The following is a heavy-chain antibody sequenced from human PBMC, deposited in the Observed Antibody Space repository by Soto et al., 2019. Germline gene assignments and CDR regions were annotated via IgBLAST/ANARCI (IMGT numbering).Heavy chain of an antibody. J-gene: IGHJ4*02. CDR3: ARYNAASGTFYFDY. D-gene: IGHD6-13*01. CDR2: IYHSGSS. V-gene: IGHV4-4*02. Sequence: QVELQESGPGLVKPSGTLSLTCAVSGGSVSSTYWWSWVRQPPGKGLEWIGEIYHSGSSNYNPSLQSRVAISVDNSKSQFSLNLNSVTAADTAVYYCARYNAASGTFYFDYWGQGTLVTVSS. CDR1: GGSVSSTYW.